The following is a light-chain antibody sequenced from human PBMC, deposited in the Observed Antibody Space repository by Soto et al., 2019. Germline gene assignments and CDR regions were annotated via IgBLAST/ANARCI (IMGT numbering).Light chain of an antibody. CDR1: SSDVGAYNY. CDR2: EVT. Sequence: QSVLAQPASVSGSPGQSITISCAGTSSDVGAYNYVSWYQLHPGKAPKLIISEVTNRPSGVSSRFSGSKSANTASLTISGLRAEDEADYYCSSYTRSSTQGFGTGTKVTVL. V-gene: IGLV2-14*01. CDR3: SSYTRSSTQG. J-gene: IGLJ1*01.